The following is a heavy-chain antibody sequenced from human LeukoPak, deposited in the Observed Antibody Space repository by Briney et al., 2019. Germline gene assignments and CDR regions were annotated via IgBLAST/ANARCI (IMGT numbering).Heavy chain of an antibody. V-gene: IGHV3-48*02. D-gene: IGHD6-19*01. CDR1: GFTFSIYG. J-gene: IGHJ3*02. Sequence: GGSLRLSCAASGFTFSIYGMTWVRQAPGKGLEWVSYISTSSVTMYYADSVRGRFTISRDNAKNSLYLQMTSLRDEDTAVYYCAKSSSGGWYLLGDAFDIWGQGTMVTVSS. CDR2: ISTSSVTM. CDR3: AKSSSGGWYLLGDAFDI.